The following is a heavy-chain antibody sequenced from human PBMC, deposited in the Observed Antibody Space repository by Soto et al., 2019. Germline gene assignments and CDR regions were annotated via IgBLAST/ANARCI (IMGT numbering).Heavy chain of an antibody. D-gene: IGHD4-17*01. CDR3: ARDASSLHGVYVQGVDGFDI. J-gene: IGHJ3*02. CDR1: GGSISSGGYY. Sequence: SETQSLTCTVSGGSISSGGYYWSWIRQHPGKGLEWIGYIYYSGSTYYNPSLKSRVTISVDTSKNQFSLKLSSVTAADTAVYYCARDASSLHGVYVQGVDGFDICGQGTMVTVSS. CDR2: IYYSGST. V-gene: IGHV4-31*03.